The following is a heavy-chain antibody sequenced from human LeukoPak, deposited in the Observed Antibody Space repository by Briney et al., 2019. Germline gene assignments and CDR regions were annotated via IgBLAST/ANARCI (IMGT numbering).Heavy chain of an antibody. CDR1: GGTFSSYA. Sequence: SVKVSCKASGGTFSSYAISWVRQAPGQRLEWMGGIIPIFGTANYAQKFQGRVTITADESTSTAYMELSSLRSEDTAVYYCARDEFPRLDYSSPFDYWGQGTLVTVSS. CDR3: ARDEFPRLDYSSPFDY. D-gene: IGHD4-11*01. J-gene: IGHJ4*02. CDR2: IIPIFGTA. V-gene: IGHV1-69*01.